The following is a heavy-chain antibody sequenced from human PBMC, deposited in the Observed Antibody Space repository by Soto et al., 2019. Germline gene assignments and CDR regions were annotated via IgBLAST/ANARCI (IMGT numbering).Heavy chain of an antibody. J-gene: IGHJ4*02. D-gene: IGHD3-3*01. CDR2: VKQDGSEK. Sequence: PGGSLRLSCAASGFTFSSYWMSWVRQAPGKGLEWVANVKQDGSEKYYVDSVKGRFTISRDNAKNSLYLQMNSLRAEDTAVYYCARDDVAGPFWFDYWGQGTLVTVSS. V-gene: IGHV3-7*03. CDR1: GFTFSSYW. CDR3: ARDDVAGPFWFDY.